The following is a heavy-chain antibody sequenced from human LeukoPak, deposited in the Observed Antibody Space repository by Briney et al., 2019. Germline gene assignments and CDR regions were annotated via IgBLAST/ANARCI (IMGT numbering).Heavy chain of an antibody. D-gene: IGHD2-2*01. J-gene: IGHJ4*02. Sequence: SVKVSCKASGGTFSSYAISWVRQAPAQGLEWMGGIIPIFGTANYAQKFQGRVTIATDESTSTAYMELSSLRSEDTAVYYCSSTSPWVFDYWGQGTLVTVSS. CDR1: GGTFSSYA. CDR2: IIPIFGTA. V-gene: IGHV1-69*05. CDR3: SSTSPWVFDY.